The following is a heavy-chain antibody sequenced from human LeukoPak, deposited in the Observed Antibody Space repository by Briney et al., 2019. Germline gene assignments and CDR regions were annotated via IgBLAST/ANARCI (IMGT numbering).Heavy chain of an antibody. D-gene: IGHD3-10*01. J-gene: IGHJ4*02. CDR1: GGSISSSSYY. V-gene: IGHV4-39*07. CDR2: IYYSGST. CDR3: ARGSGSSQIFDY. Sequence: SETLSLTCTVSGGSISSSSYYWGWIRQPPGKGLEWIGSIYYSGSTYYNPSLKGRVTISVDTSKNQFSLKLSSVTAADTAVYYCARGSGSSQIFDYWGQGTLVTVSS.